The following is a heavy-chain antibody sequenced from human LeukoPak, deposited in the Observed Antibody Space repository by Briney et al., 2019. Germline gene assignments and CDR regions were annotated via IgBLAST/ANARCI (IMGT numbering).Heavy chain of an antibody. CDR2: INAGNGNT. CDR1: GYTFTSYA. Sequence: ASVKVSCKASGYTFTSYAMHWVRQAPGQRLEWMGWINAGNGNTKYSQKFQGRVTITRDTSASTAYMELSSLRSEDTAVYYCARPLALAGTFDYWGQGTLVTVSS. V-gene: IGHV1-3*01. D-gene: IGHD6-19*01. CDR3: ARPLALAGTFDY. J-gene: IGHJ4*02.